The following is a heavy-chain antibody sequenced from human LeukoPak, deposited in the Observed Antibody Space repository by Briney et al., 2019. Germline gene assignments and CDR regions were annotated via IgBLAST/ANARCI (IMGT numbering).Heavy chain of an antibody. J-gene: IGHJ6*03. CDR1: GGSISSYY. CDR2: IYTSGST. V-gene: IGHV4-4*07. D-gene: IGHD6-13*01. Sequence: SETLSLTCTVSGGSISSYYWSWIRQPAGKGLEWIGRIYTSGSTNYNPSLKSRVTMSVDTSKNQFSLKLSSVTAADTAVYYCARSITDSSSWWYYYYMDVWGKGTTVTISS. CDR3: ARSITDSSSWWYYYYMDV.